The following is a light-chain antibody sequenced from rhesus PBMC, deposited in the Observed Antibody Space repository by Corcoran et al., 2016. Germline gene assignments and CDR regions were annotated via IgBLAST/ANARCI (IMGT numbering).Light chain of an antibody. J-gene: IGKJ2*01. Sequence: ETVMMPSPATLSLSPGERATLSCRASQSVGSTLAWYQQTPGEVPRHLIYYAYRRATGIPYRVSGRWSGTEFTLTISSLDPEDVGVYYCQKYNDWPYSFGQGTKVEIK. CDR1: QSVGST. CDR2: YAY. CDR3: QKYNDWPYS. V-gene: IGKV3-35*02.